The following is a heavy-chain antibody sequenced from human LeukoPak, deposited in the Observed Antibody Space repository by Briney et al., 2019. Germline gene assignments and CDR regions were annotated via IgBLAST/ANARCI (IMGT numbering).Heavy chain of an antibody. CDR2: ISSSSSYI. J-gene: IGHJ4*02. Sequence: GGSLRLSCAASGFTFSSYSMNWVRQAPGKGLEWGSSISSSSSYIYYADSVKGRFTISRDNAKNSLYLQMNSLRAEDTAVYYCARDVVVPAAPRGYWGQGTLVTVSS. V-gene: IGHV3-21*01. CDR3: ARDVVVPAAPRGY. CDR1: GFTFSSYS. D-gene: IGHD2-2*01.